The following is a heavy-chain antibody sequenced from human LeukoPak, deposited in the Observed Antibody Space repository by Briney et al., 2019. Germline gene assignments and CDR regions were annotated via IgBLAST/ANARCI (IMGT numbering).Heavy chain of an antibody. D-gene: IGHD6-13*01. Sequence: ASVKVSCKASGYTFTSYGISWVRQAPGQGLEWMGWISAYNRTTNYAQKLQGRVTMTTDTSTSTAYMELRSLRSDDTAVYYCARDTLHSSSWYNDYFDYWGQGTLVTVSS. J-gene: IGHJ4*02. CDR1: GYTFTSYG. V-gene: IGHV1-18*01. CDR3: ARDTLHSSSWYNDYFDY. CDR2: ISAYNRTT.